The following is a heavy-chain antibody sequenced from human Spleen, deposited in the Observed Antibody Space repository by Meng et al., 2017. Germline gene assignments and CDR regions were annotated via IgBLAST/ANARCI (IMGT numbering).Heavy chain of an antibody. CDR1: GFTFSSYG. CDR3: AKDAIAAAGKTIDY. D-gene: IGHD6-13*01. V-gene: IGHV3-9*01. CDR2: ISWNSGSI. Sequence: SLKISCAASGFTFSSYGMHWVRQAPGKGLEWVSGISWNSGSIGYADSVKGRFTISRDNAKNSLYLQMNSLRAEDTALYYCAKDAIAAAGKTIDYWGQGTLVTVSS. J-gene: IGHJ4*02.